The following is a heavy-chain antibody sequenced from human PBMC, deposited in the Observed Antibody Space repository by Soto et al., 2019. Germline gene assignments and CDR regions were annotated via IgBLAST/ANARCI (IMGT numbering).Heavy chain of an antibody. CDR2: IDPRDSYT. V-gene: IGHV5-10-1*01. CDR3: ARSSLAAAGIDANWFDP. CDR1: GYSLTNYW. J-gene: IGHJ5*02. Sequence: PGEALKISWKVSGYSLTNYWISWVRQMPGKGLEWMGRIDPRDSYTNYSPSFEGHVTFSVGKSVSTAYLQWSSLKASDTALYYCARSSLAAAGIDANWFDPWGQGTLVTVSS. D-gene: IGHD6-13*01.